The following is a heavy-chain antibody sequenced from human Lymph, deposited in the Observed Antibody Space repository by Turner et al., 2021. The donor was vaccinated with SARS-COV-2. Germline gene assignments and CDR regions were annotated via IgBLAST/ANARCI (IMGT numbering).Heavy chain of an antibody. CDR3: ARREWGGSLGHIDY. CDR1: GYSFTTYW. Sequence: EVQLVQSGAEVQKPGESLKISCRPSGYSFTTYWIGWVRQMPGKGLECMGIIYPVDSDTRYSPSFQGQVTISADKSISTAYLQWSSLKASDTAMYYCARREWGGSLGHIDYWGQGTLVTVSS. D-gene: IGHD3-3*01. J-gene: IGHJ4*02. V-gene: IGHV5-51*01. CDR2: IYPVDSDT.